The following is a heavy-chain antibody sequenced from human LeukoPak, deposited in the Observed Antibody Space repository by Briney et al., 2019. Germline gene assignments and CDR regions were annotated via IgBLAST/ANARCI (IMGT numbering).Heavy chain of an antibody. CDR1: GFTFSSYG. Sequence: PGRSLRLSCAASGFTFSSYGMHWVRQAPGKGLEWVAVISYDGSNKYYADSVKGRFTISRDNSKNTLYLQMNSLRAEDTAVYYCAKDGHFYGSGSYIYYYYYYGMDVWGKGTTVTVSS. CDR3: AKDGHFYGSGSYIYYYYYYGMDV. D-gene: IGHD3-10*01. CDR2: ISYDGSNK. V-gene: IGHV3-30*18. J-gene: IGHJ6*04.